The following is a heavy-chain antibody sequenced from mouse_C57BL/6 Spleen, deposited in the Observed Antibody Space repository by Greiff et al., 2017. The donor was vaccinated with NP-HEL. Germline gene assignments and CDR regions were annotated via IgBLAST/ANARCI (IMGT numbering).Heavy chain of an antibody. J-gene: IGHJ3*01. D-gene: IGHD1-1*01. CDR3: TSPITTGVAPFAY. CDR2: IDPETGGT. V-gene: IGHV1-15*01. Sequence: VQLQQSGAELVRPGASVTLSCKASGYTFTDYEMHWVKQTPVHGLEWIGAIDPETGGTAYNQKFKGKAILTADKSSSTAYMELRSLTSEDSAVYYCTSPITTGVAPFAYWGQGTLVTVSA. CDR1: GYTFTDYE.